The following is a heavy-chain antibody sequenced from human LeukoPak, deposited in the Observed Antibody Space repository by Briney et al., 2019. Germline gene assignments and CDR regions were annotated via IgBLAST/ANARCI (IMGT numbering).Heavy chain of an antibody. CDR1: GGSICSYY. V-gene: IGHV4-4*07. D-gene: IGHD3-9*01. J-gene: IGHJ4*02. CDR3: AGTIYDILTGYYGYFDY. Sequence: SETLSLTCTVSGGSICSYYWSWIRQPAGKGLEWIGRIYTSGSTNYNPSLKSRVTMSVDTSKNQFSLKLSSVTAADTAVYYCAGTIYDILTGYYGYFDYWGQGTLVTVSS. CDR2: IYTSGST.